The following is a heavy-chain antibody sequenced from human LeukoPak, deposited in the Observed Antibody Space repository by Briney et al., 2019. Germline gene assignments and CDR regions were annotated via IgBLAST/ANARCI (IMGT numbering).Heavy chain of an antibody. J-gene: IGHJ4*02. CDR2: LNPYSGDT. Sequence: ASVRVSCKTSGYIFIDYDLNWVRQAPGQGLEWMGWLNPYSGDTGYASRFQGRLTMTRATSITTAYMELSSLTSDDTAVYYCARFHRHQLPKSDYWGQGTLVTAS. CDR3: ARFHRHQLPKSDY. D-gene: IGHD1-14*01. CDR1: GYIFIDYD. V-gene: IGHV1-8*01.